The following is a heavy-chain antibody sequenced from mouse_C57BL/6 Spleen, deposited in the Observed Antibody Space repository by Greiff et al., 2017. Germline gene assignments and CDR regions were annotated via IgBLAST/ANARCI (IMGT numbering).Heavy chain of an antibody. CDR2: IYPGSGNT. D-gene: IGHD2-4*01. V-gene: IGHV1-76*01. CDR3: ASYDYDEGAY. CDR1: GYTFTDYY. J-gene: IGHJ3*01. Sequence: QVQLKQSGAELVRPGASVKLSCKASGYTFTDYYINWVKQRPGQGLEWIARIYPGSGNTYYNEKFKGKATLTAEKSSSTAYMQLSSLTSEDSAVYFCASYDYDEGAYWGQGTLVTVSA.